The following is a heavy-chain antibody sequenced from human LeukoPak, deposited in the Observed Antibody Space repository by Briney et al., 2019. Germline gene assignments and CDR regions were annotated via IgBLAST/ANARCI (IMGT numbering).Heavy chain of an antibody. D-gene: IGHD3-3*01. V-gene: IGHV3-7*01. CDR2: IKQDGSEK. Sequence: QTGGSLRLSCAASGFTFSDYYMSWVRQAPGKGLEWADNIKQDGSEKYYVDSVKGRFTISRDNAKNSLYLQMNSLRAEDTAVYYCARSNTANWVVIISPSYYFDYWGQGTLVTVSS. J-gene: IGHJ4*02. CDR3: ARSNTANWVVIISPSYYFDY. CDR1: GFTFSDYY.